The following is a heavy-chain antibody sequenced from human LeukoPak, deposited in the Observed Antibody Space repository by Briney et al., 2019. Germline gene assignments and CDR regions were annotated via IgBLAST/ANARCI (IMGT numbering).Heavy chain of an antibody. CDR1: GGTFSSYA. J-gene: IGHJ4*02. CDR3: ARKGNFWSGYSSSADY. Sequence: GSSVKVSCKASGGTFSSYAISWVRQAPGQGLEWMGGIIPIFGIANYAQKFQGRVTITADESTSTAYMELSSLRSEDTAVYYCARKGNFWSGYSSSADYWGLGTLVTVSS. D-gene: IGHD3-3*01. CDR2: IIPIFGIA. V-gene: IGHV1-69*01.